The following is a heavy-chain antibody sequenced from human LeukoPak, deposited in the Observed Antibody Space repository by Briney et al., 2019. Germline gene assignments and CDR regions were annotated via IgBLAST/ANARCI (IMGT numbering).Heavy chain of an antibody. Sequence: GGSLRLSCAASGFTSSTYAMSWVRQAPGKGLEWVSAISGSGGSTYYADSVKGRFTIPRDNSKNALYLQMNSLRAEDTAVYYCAKAVVGEDFDYWGQGTLVTVSS. CDR3: AKAVVGEDFDY. CDR2: ISGSGGST. D-gene: IGHD1-26*01. V-gene: IGHV3-23*01. CDR1: GFTSSTYA. J-gene: IGHJ4*02.